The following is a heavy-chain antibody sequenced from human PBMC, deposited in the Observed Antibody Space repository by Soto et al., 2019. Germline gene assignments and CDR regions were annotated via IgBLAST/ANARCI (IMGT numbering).Heavy chain of an antibody. CDR3: ARSSYYGSGRAFDP. Sequence: SETLSLTCSVSGDSISSYYWSWIRQPPGKGLEWIGYIYYSGSTNYNPSLKSRVTISVDMSKNQFSLKLSSVTAADTAVYYCARSSYYGSGRAFDPWGQGTLVT. J-gene: IGHJ5*02. V-gene: IGHV4-59*08. CDR2: IYYSGST. D-gene: IGHD3-10*01. CDR1: GDSISSYY.